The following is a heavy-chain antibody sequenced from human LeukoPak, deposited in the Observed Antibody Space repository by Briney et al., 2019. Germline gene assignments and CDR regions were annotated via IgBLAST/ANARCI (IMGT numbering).Heavy chain of an antibody. CDR2: IDGTDGTT. V-gene: IGHV3-23*01. Sequence: GGSRRLSCAASGFTFRNYVMNWVRQAPGKGLEWVSAIDGTDGTTFYAAFVKGRFTISRDNSRNTQYLQMNSLRAEDTAVYYCTKRLDGAGSYYIDFWGQGTVVTVSS. CDR3: TKRLDGAGSYYIDF. D-gene: IGHD3-10*01. CDR1: GFTFRNYV. J-gene: IGHJ4*02.